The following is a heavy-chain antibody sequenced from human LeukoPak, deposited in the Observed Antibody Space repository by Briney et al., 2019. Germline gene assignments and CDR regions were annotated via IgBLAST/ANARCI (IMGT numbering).Heavy chain of an antibody. V-gene: IGHV3-23*01. CDR3: AKGSVENATIGDYYYYRDI. CDR2: ISGSGGST. CDR1: GFTFSNYA. Sequence: GGSLRLSCATSGFTFSNYAINGVRQAPGKGLEWVSGISGSGGSTYYADSVKGRFTISRDNSKNTLYLQMNSLRAEDTAVYYCAKGSVENATIGDYYYYRDIWGKGTTVTVSS. D-gene: IGHD5-24*01. J-gene: IGHJ6*03.